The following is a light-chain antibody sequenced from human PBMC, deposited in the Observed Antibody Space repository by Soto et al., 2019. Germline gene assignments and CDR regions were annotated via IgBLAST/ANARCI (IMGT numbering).Light chain of an antibody. CDR1: SSNIGSNY. Sequence: QSVLTQPPSASGTPGQRVTISCSGSSSNIGSNYVYWYQHCPGTAPKLLIYRINQRPSGVPDRFSGSTSGTSASLAISVLRSEDEAEYYCAAWSDSLSFYVFGTGTKVTVL. CDR2: RIN. V-gene: IGLV1-47*01. J-gene: IGLJ1*01. CDR3: AAWSDSLSFYV.